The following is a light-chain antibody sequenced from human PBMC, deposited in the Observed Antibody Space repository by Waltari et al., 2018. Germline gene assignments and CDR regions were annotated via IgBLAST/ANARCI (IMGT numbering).Light chain of an antibody. CDR2: GAS. CDR3: QHYNNWPPWT. Sequence: EIVMTQSPATLSVSPGERVTLSCRASQSVSSSLAWYQQKPGQAPRLLIYGASTRATGIPARFSGSGSGTEFTLTISSLQSEDFAVYYCQHYNNWPPWTFGQGTKVEIK. V-gene: IGKV3-15*01. J-gene: IGKJ1*01. CDR1: QSVSSS.